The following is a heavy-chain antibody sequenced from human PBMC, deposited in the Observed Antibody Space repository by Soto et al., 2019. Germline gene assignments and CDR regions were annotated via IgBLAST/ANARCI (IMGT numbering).Heavy chain of an antibody. CDR2: IYYSGST. D-gene: IGHD3-10*01. CDR3: ARVFGFGGMDV. V-gene: IGHV4-31*03. Sequence: QVQLQESGPGLVKPSQTLSLTCTVSGGSISSGGYYWSWIRQHPGKGLEWIGYIYYSGSTYYHPSLKIRVTISVDTSKNHFSLKLSSVTAADTAVYYCARVFGFGGMDVWGQGTTVTVSS. CDR1: GGSISSGGYY. J-gene: IGHJ6*02.